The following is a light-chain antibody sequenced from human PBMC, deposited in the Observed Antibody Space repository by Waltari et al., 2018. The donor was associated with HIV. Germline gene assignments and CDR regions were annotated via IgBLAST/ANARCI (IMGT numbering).Light chain of an antibody. V-gene: IGLV1-44*01. CDR2: SDN. J-gene: IGLJ1*01. CDR1: SSNIGGNT. Sequence: QSVLTQPPSVSGTPGQRVTISCSGSSSNIGGNTVNWYQQLPGTAPKLLIYSDNQRPSGVPDRFAGSKSGTSASLAISGLQSEDEADYYCAAWDDSLNGYVFGPGTKVTVL. CDR3: AAWDDSLNGYV.